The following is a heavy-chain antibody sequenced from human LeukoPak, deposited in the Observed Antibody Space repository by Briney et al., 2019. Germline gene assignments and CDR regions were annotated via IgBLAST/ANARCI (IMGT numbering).Heavy chain of an antibody. J-gene: IGHJ4*02. CDR3: ARDSREYMYYYGSGSSFDY. CDR1: GYTFTSYG. V-gene: IGHV1-18*01. D-gene: IGHD3-10*01. CDR2: ISAYNGNT. Sequence: ASVKVSCKASGYTFTSYGISWVRQAPGQGLEWMGWISAYNGNTNYAQKLQGRVTMTTDTSTSTAYMELRSLRSDDTAVYYCARDSREYMYYYGSGSSFDYWGQGTLATVSS.